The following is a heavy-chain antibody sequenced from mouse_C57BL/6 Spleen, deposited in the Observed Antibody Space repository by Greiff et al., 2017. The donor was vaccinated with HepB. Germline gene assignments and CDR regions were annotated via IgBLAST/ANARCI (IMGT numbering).Heavy chain of an antibody. J-gene: IGHJ4*01. V-gene: IGHV1-26*01. CDR2: INPNNGGT. CDR1: GYTFTDYY. D-gene: IGHD2-2*01. CDR3: ARRDGYDGAMDY. Sequence: VQLQQSGPELVKPGASVKISCKASGYTFTDYYMNWVKQSHGKSLEWIGDINPNNGGTSYNQKFKGKATLTVDKSSSTAYMELRSLTSEDSAVYYCARRDGYDGAMDYWGQGTSVTVSS.